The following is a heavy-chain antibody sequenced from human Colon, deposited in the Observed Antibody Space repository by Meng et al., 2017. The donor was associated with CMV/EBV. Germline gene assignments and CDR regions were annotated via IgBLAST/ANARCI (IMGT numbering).Heavy chain of an antibody. J-gene: IGHJ4*02. CDR3: ARRRLYCDGSGCLHYYFDS. CDR1: GFKFNEFY. CDR2: ISGGSGTI. Sequence: GALRLSCAASGFKFNEFYMGWIRQAPGKGLEWVSYISGGSGTIYYADSVEGRFTISRDNAKKSLYLQIDSLRAEDTALYYCARRRLYCDGSGCLHYYFDSMGQGTLVTVSS. D-gene: IGHD2-21*01. V-gene: IGHV3-11*01.